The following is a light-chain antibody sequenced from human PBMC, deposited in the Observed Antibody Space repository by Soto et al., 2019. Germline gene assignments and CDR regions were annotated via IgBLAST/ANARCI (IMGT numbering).Light chain of an antibody. J-gene: IGKJ1*01. CDR3: QHYGSPSWT. V-gene: IGKV3-20*01. Sequence: EFVLTQSPGTLSLSPVERATLSCRASQSLTNSFLAWYQQKPGQAPRILIFGASSRATGIPDKFSGSGSGTDFTLTISRLEPDDFAVYYCQHYGSPSWTFGQGTKVDIK. CDR1: QSLTNSF. CDR2: GAS.